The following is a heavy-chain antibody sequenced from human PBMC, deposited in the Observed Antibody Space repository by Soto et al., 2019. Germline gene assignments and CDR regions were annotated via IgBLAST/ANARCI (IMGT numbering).Heavy chain of an antibody. CDR1: GYTFTSYA. CDR3: ARSITLAGDY. V-gene: IGHV1-3*01. Sequence: QVQLVQSGAEVKKPGASVKVSCKASGYTFTSYAMHWVRQAPGQRLEWMGWINAGNGNTKYSQKLQGRVTITRDTSASTAYMELSSLRSEDTAGHYSARSITLAGDYWGQGTLVTVSS. J-gene: IGHJ4*02. CDR2: INAGNGNT. D-gene: IGHD1-20*01.